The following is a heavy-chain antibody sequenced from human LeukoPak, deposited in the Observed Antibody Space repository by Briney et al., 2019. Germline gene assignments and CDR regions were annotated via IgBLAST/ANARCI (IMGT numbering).Heavy chain of an antibody. V-gene: IGHV4-59*08. CDR1: GGSISSFY. CDR2: ISYSGST. Sequence: PSETLSLTCNVSGGSISSFYWSWIRQPPGKGLEWIGYISYSGSTNYNPSLKSRVTISVDTSKNHFSLKLSSVTAADTAVYYCARGPITYTMVRGAVAGAPDYWGQGTLVTVSS. D-gene: IGHD3-10*01. CDR3: ARGPITYTMVRGAVAGAPDY. J-gene: IGHJ4*02.